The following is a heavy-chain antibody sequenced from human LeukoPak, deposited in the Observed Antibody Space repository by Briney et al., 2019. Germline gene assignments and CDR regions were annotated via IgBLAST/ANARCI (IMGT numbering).Heavy chain of an antibody. CDR1: GYTFTSYG. D-gene: IGHD2-2*02. J-gene: IGHJ4*02. CDR3: ARGRYCSSTSCCTAFDY. V-gene: IGHV1-18*01. Sequence: GASVKVSCKASGYTFTSYGISWVRQAPGQGLEWMGWISAYNGNTNYAQKLQGRVTMTTDTSTSTAYMELRSLRSDDTAVYYCARGRYCSSTSCCTAFDYWGQGTLVTVSS. CDR2: ISAYNGNT.